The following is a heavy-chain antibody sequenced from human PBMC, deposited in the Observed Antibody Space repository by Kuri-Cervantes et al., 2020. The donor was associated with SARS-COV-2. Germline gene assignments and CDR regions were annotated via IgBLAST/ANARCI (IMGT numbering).Heavy chain of an antibody. Sequence: SETLSLTCTVSGGSISSYYWSWIRQPPGKGLEWIGYIYYSGSTNYNPSLKSRVTISVDTSKNQFSLKLSSVTAADTAVYYCTARPAMREYYYYYYGMDVWAQGTTAPFTS. D-gene: IGHD5-18*01. CDR3: TARPAMREYYYYYYGMDV. V-gene: IGHV4-59*01. J-gene: IGHJ6*02. CDR1: GGSISSYY. CDR2: IYYSGST.